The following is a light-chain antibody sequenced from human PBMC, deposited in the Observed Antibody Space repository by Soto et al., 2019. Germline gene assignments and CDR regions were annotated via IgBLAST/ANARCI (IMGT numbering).Light chain of an antibody. CDR3: QKYNSAPLT. V-gene: IGKV1-27*01. Sequence: DIHMTQSPASLSASILDRFIITGRASQAISNNLAWYQQKPGKVPKLLIYAASTLQSGVPSRFSGSGSGTVFTLTISSLQPEDVATYYCQKYNSAPLTFGPGTKVDIK. J-gene: IGKJ3*01. CDR2: AAS. CDR1: QAISNN.